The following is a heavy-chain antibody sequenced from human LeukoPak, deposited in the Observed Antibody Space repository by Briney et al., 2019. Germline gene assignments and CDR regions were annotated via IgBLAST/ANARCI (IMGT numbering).Heavy chain of an antibody. J-gene: IGHJ3*02. V-gene: IGHV3-48*04. CDR2: ISSGSRTI. CDR3: AAVPSGDAFDI. D-gene: IGHD1-14*01. Sequence: PGGSLRLSCAASGFSFSGYSMNWVRQAPGKGLDWVSYISSGSRTIFYAESVKGRFTISRDNAKNLLYLEMNSLRSEDTAVYYCAAVPSGDAFDIWGQGTMVTVSS. CDR1: GFSFSGYS.